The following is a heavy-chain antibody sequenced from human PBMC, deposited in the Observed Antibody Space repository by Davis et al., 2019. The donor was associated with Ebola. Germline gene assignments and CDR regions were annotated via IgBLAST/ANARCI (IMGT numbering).Heavy chain of an antibody. D-gene: IGHD4-17*01. CDR3: AKAKTTVTTYGDY. J-gene: IGHJ4*02. CDR2: ISGSGGST. Sequence: GESLKISCADSVITFSSYAMSWVRQAPGKGLEWVSAISGSGGSTYYADSVKGRFTISRDNSKNTLYLQMNSLRAEDTAVYYCAKAKTTVTTYGDYWGQGTLVTVSS. CDR1: VITFSSYA. V-gene: IGHV3-23*01.